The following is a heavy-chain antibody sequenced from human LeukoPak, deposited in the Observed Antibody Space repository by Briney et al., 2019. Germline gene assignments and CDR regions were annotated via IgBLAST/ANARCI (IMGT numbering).Heavy chain of an antibody. V-gene: IGHV4-59*08. Sequence: SETLSLTCTVSGGSISSYYSSWIRQPPGKGLEWIGYIYYSGRTNYNPSLKSRVTISVDTSKNQFSLKLSSVTAADTAVYYCARKDPSSGWYRHDAFDIWGQGTMVTVSS. D-gene: IGHD6-19*01. CDR3: ARKDPSSGWYRHDAFDI. CDR1: GGSISSYY. CDR2: IYYSGRT. J-gene: IGHJ3*02.